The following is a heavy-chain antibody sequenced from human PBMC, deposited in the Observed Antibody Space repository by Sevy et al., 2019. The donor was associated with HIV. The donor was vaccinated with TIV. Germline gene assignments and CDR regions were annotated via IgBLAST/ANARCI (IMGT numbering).Heavy chain of an antibody. CDR2: FSFGCGKI. CDR3: ARGGCSRPHDY. J-gene: IGHJ4*02. V-gene: IGHV3-23*01. Sequence: GGSLRLSCAASGFAFYEYSMSWIRQAPGKGLEWVATFSFGCGKINYADSVKGLFTISRDNSKNSFYLQMDNLRVEDTALSYCARGGCSRPHDYWGQGTRVTVSS. CDR1: GFAFYEYS. D-gene: IGHD3-16*01.